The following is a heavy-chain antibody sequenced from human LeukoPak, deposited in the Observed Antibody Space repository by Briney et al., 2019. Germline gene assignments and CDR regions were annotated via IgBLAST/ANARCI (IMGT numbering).Heavy chain of an antibody. D-gene: IGHD3-16*01. V-gene: IGHV1-69*01. CDR3: ASRGREAGPHDY. CDR2: IIPIFGTA. Sequence: SVKVSCKASGGTFSSYAISWVRQAPGQGLEWIGGIIPIFGTANYAQKFQGRVTITADESTSTAYMELSSLRSEDTAVYYCASRGREAGPHDYWGQGTLVTVSS. CDR1: GGTFSSYA. J-gene: IGHJ4*02.